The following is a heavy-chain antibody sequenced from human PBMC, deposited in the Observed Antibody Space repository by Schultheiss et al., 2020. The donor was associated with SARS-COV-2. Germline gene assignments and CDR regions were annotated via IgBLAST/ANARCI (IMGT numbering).Heavy chain of an antibody. CDR2: ISYDGSNK. D-gene: IGHD6-13*01. V-gene: IGHV3-30*18. CDR3: AKDPQGRSSWPHYYYYGMDV. CDR1: GFTFSTYE. Sequence: GGSLRLSCAASGFTFSTYEMNWVRQAPGKGLEWVAVISYDGSNKYYADSVKGRFTISRDNSKNTLYLQMNSLRAEDTAVYYCAKDPQGRSSWPHYYYYGMDVWGQGTTVTVSS. J-gene: IGHJ6*02.